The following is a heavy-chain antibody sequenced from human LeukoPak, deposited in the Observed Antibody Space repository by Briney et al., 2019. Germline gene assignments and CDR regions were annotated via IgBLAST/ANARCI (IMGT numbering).Heavy chain of an antibody. D-gene: IGHD3-3*02. CDR3: ARGVTFERV. V-gene: IGHV1-2*02. J-gene: IGHJ4*02. Sequence: GASVKVSCKAAGYTFTHNFMNWLRQAPGQGPEYLGWIKLSSGGTNYVPKFQDRVTLTRDTSTATAYLELKGLRSDDTAVYYCARGVTFERVWGPGTLVIVSS. CDR2: IKLSSGGT. CDR1: GYTFTHNF.